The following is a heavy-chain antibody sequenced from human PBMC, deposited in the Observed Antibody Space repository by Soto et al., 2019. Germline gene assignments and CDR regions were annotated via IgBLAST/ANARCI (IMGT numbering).Heavy chain of an antibody. CDR3: AQWNYYGSGSYRPVYY. D-gene: IGHD3-10*01. CDR1: GGSISSGDYF. J-gene: IGHJ4*02. V-gene: IGHV4-30-4*01. CDR2: IYYSGST. Sequence: PSETLSLTCTVSGGSISSGDYFWSWIRQPPGKGLERIGYIYYSGSTYYNPSLKSRVTISVDTSKNQFSLKQSSVTAADTAVYYCAQWNYYGSGSYRPVYYWGQGTLVTVSS.